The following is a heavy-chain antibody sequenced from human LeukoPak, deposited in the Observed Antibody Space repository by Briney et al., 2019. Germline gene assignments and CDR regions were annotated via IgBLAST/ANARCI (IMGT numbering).Heavy chain of an antibody. D-gene: IGHD1-26*01. CDR1: GFTFSSYS. V-gene: IGHV3-21*01. CDR2: ISSSSSYI. Sequence: GGSLRLSCAASGFTFSSYSMNWVRQAPGKGLEWVSSISSSSSYIYYADSVKGRFTISRDNAKNSLYLQMNSLRAEDTAVYYCARVSGSCSADAFEIWGQGTMVTVSS. J-gene: IGHJ3*02. CDR3: ARVSGSCSADAFEI.